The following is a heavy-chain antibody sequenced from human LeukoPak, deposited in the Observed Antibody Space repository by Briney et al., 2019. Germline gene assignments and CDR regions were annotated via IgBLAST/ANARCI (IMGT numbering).Heavy chain of an antibody. CDR2: INPSGGST. CDR3: ARDVGSSSWYFDY. V-gene: IGHV1-46*01. Sequence: EASVTVSCKAPGYTFTSYYMYWVRQAPGQGLEWMGMINPSGGSTTYAQKFQGRVTMTRDTSTSTVYMELSSLRSEDTAVYYCARDVGSSSWYFDYWGQGTLVTVSS. J-gene: IGHJ4*02. CDR1: GYTFTSYY. D-gene: IGHD6-13*01.